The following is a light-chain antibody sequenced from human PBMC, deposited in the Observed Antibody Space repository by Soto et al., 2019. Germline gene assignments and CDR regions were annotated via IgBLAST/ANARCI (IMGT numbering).Light chain of an antibody. Sequence: QPVLTQSPSASASLGASVKVTCTLSSGHSNYAIAWHQQQPEKGPRYLMKLNSDGSHTKGDGIPDRFSGSSSGAERYLTISSLQSDDEADDYCQTWGTGIVVFGGGTKLTVL. CDR2: LNSDGSH. J-gene: IGLJ2*01. CDR1: SGHSNYA. CDR3: QTWGTGIVV. V-gene: IGLV4-69*01.